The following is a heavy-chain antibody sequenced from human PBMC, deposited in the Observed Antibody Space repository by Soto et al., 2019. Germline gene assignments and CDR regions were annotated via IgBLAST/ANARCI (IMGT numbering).Heavy chain of an antibody. CDR1: GYSFTSYW. Sequence: PGESLKISCKGSGYSFTSYWIGWVRQMPGKGLEWMGIIYPGDSDTRYSPSFQGQVTISADKSISTAYLQWSSLKASDTAMYYCARLGAAAGPWYYYYYYGMYVWGQGTTVPVSS. J-gene: IGHJ6*02. CDR3: ARLGAAAGPWYYYYYYGMYV. D-gene: IGHD6-13*01. CDR2: IYPGDSDT. V-gene: IGHV5-51*01.